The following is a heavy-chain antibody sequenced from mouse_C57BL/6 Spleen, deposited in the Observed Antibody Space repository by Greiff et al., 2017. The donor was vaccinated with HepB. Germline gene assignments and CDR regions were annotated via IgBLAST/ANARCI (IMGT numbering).Heavy chain of an antibody. Sequence: VQLQQSGAELVRPGTSVKLSCKASGYTFTSYWMHWVKQRPGQGLEWIGVIDPSDSYTNYNQKFKGKATLTVDTSSSTAYMQLSSLTSEDSAVCYCARYGSTQALFLDYWGQGTTLTVSS. D-gene: IGHD1-1*01. V-gene: IGHV1-59*01. CDR1: GYTFTSYW. CDR2: IDPSDSYT. J-gene: IGHJ2*01. CDR3: ARYGSTQALFLDY.